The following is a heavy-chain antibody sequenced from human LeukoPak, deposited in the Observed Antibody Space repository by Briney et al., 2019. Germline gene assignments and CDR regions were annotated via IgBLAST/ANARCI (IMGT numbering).Heavy chain of an antibody. CDR2: IYYSGST. CDR3: AAGQLPNWFDP. CDR1: GGSISSYY. Sequence: PSETLSLTCTVSGGSISSYYWSWIRQPPGKGLEWIGYIYYSGSTNYNPSLKSRVTISVDTSKNQFSLKLSSVTAADTAVYYCAAGQLPNWFDPWGLGTLVTVSS. J-gene: IGHJ5*02. V-gene: IGHV4-59*01. D-gene: IGHD2-2*01.